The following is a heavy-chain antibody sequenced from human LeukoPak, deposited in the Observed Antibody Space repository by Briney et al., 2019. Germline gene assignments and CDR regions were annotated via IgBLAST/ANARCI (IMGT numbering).Heavy chain of an antibody. V-gene: IGHV1-8*03. CDR2: MNPNSGNT. Sequence: GASVKVSCKASGYTFPSYDINWVRQATGQGLEWMGWMNPNSGNTGYAQKFQGRVTFTRNTSISTAYMELSSLRSEDTAVYYCARAHCGGDWRDAFDIWGQGTMVIVSS. CDR3: ARAHCGGDWRDAFDI. J-gene: IGHJ3*02. CDR1: GYTFPSYD. D-gene: IGHD2-21*01.